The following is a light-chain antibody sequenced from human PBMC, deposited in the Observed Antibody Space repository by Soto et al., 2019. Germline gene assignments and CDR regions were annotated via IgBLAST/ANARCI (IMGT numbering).Light chain of an antibody. V-gene: IGKV3-15*01. CDR1: QGVSSN. CDR2: GAS. CDR3: QQYNNWPPDRT. Sequence: EIVMTQSPATLSVSPGERATLSCRASQGVSSNLAWYQQKPGQAPRLLIYGASTRATGIPARFSGSGSGTEFTLTISSLQSEDVAIYFCQQYNNWPPDRTFGQGTKVEIK. J-gene: IGKJ1*01.